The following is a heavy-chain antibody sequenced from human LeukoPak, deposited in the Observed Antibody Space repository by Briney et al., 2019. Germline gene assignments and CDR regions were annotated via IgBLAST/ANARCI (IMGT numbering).Heavy chain of an antibody. V-gene: IGHV4-59*01. Sequence: PSETLSLTCTVSGGSISSYYWSWIRQPPGKGLEWLGYIYYSGSTNYNPSLKSRVTISVDTSKNQFSLKLSSVTAADTAVYYCARGSDGYSSSWYTHWGQGTLVTVSS. CDR3: ARGSDGYSSSWYTH. D-gene: IGHD6-13*01. CDR1: GGSISSYY. J-gene: IGHJ4*02. CDR2: IYYSGST.